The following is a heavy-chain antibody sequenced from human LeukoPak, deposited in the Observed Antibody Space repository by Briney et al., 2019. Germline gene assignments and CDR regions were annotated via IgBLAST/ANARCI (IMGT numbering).Heavy chain of an antibody. CDR2: INHSGST. D-gene: IGHD2-2*01. J-gene: IGHJ6*03. CDR1: DRSFSGYY. V-gene: IGHV4-34*01. Sequence: SETLSLTCAAYDRSFSGYYWSWIRKPPGKGLEWIGEINHSGSTNYNPSLKSRVTISVDTSKNQSSLKLSSVTAADTAVYYCARGRSIVVVPAATPAMDVWGKGTTVTVSS. CDR3: ARGRSIVVVPAATPAMDV.